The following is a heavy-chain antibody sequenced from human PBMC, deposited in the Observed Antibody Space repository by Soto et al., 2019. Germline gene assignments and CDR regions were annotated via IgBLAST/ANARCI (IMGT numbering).Heavy chain of an antibody. Sequence: LSLTCTVSAGSITTSYWSWIRQPLGKALEWIGYISYRGSTNYNPSLRSRLTISIDTSKSQISLKLTSMTTADTAVYYCASSGIVGREVNTWFDPWGQGTLVTVSS. J-gene: IGHJ5*02. CDR3: ASSGIVGREVNTWFDP. D-gene: IGHD3-22*01. CDR1: AGSITTSY. CDR2: ISYRGST. V-gene: IGHV4-59*01.